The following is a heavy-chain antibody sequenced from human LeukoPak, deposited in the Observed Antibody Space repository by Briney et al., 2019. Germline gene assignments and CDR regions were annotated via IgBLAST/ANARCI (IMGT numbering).Heavy chain of an antibody. CDR1: GGSISSSSYY. D-gene: IGHD6-13*01. CDR3: ARQPSSWYWIFGYFDY. J-gene: IGHJ4*02. CDR2: IDYSGSP. Sequence: KTSETLSLTCTVSGGSISSSSYYWGWIRQPPGKGLEWIGSIDYSGSPYYNPSLKRRVTISVDTSKNKFSLKLSSVTAADTAVYYCARQPSSWYWIFGYFDYWGQGTLVTVSS. V-gene: IGHV4-39*01.